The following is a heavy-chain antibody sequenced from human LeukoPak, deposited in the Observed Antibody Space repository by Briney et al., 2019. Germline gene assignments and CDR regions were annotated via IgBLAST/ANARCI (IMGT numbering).Heavy chain of an antibody. Sequence: GGSLRLSCAASGFTFSSYAMHWVRQAPGKGLEYVSAISSNGGSTYYANSVKGRFTISRDNSKNTLYLQMGSLRAEDMAVYYCARTNYGDLGYWGQGTLVTVS. CDR1: GFTFSSYA. J-gene: IGHJ4*02. CDR3: ARTNYGDLGY. D-gene: IGHD4-17*01. CDR2: ISSNGGST. V-gene: IGHV3-64*01.